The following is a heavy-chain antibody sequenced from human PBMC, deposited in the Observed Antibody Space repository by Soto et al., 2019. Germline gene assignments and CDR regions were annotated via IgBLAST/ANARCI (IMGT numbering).Heavy chain of an antibody. Sequence: PSETLSLTCTVSGVSVSSGSYYWSWIRQPPGKGLEWIGYIYYSGSTNYNPSLKSRVTISVDTSKNQFSLKLSSVTAADTAVYYCARGGSLPPSYYYYYGMDVWGQGTTVTVSS. CDR2: IYYSGST. J-gene: IGHJ6*02. CDR3: ARGGSLPPSYYYYYGMDV. CDR1: GVSVSSGSYY. V-gene: IGHV4-61*01. D-gene: IGHD1-26*01.